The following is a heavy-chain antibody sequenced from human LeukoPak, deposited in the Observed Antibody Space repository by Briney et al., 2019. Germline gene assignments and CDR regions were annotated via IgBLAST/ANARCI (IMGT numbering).Heavy chain of an antibody. CDR1: GFTFSSYA. Sequence: GGSLRLSCAASGFTFSSYAMSWVRQAPGKGLEWVSSISSSSSYIYYADSVKGRFTISRDNAKNSLYLQMNSLRAEDTAVYYCARDDYYYDSSGYYYVWGQGTLVTVSS. J-gene: IGHJ4*02. CDR2: ISSSSSYI. CDR3: ARDDYYYDSSGYYYV. V-gene: IGHV3-21*01. D-gene: IGHD3-22*01.